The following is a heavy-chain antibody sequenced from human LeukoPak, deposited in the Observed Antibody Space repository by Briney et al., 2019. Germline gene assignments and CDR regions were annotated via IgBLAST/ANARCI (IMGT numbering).Heavy chain of an antibody. Sequence: GSLRLSCAASGFTFSSYSMNWVRQPPGKGLEWIGEINDSGNTNYNPSLKSRVIMSVDPSKNQFSLKLTSVTAADTAVYYCAREIELQWFGESDYWGQGTLVTVSS. V-gene: IGHV4-34*01. CDR2: INDSGNT. J-gene: IGHJ4*02. CDR3: AREIELQWFGESDY. D-gene: IGHD3-10*01. CDR1: GFTFSSYS.